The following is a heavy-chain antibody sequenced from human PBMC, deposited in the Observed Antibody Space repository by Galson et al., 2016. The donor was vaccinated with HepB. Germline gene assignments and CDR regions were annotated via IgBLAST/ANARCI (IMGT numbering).Heavy chain of an antibody. V-gene: IGHV3-23*01. CDR1: GFTFSDFW. Sequence: SLRLSCAASGFTFSDFWMHWVRQVPGKGLEWVSGISGSGGNTYYEDSVMGRFTISRDNAKNTLYLQMNSLRVEDTAVYYCAKGALYCSSTTCYPIDYWGQGTLVTVSS. D-gene: IGHD2-2*01. CDR3: AKGALYCSSTTCYPIDY. J-gene: IGHJ4*02. CDR2: ISGSGGNT.